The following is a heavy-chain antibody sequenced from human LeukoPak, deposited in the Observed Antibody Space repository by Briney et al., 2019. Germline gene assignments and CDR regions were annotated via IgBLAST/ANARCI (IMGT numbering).Heavy chain of an antibody. CDR2: VSAGHHA. CDR1: GFTLGGHD. CDR3: VREARGYHYTYFEY. Sequence: GGSLRLSCTASGFTLGGHDMHWVRQTPGDGLEWVAAVSAGHHAFYAGSVKGRFTVSREDAKNSLYLQMNSLRAGDTAVYYCVREARGYHYTYFEYWGQGSLVTVSS. V-gene: IGHV3-13*01. D-gene: IGHD5-18*01. J-gene: IGHJ4*02.